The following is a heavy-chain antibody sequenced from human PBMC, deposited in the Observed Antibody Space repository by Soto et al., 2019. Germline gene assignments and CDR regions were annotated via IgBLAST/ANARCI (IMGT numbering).Heavy chain of an antibody. D-gene: IGHD3-3*01. CDR1: GDSVSSNSAA. CDR3: ARGGSITIFGVVRYYGMDV. V-gene: IGHV6-1*01. CDR2: TYYRSKWYN. J-gene: IGHJ6*02. Sequence: PSQTLSLTCAISGDSVSSNSAAWNWIRQSPSRVLEWLGRTYYRSKWYNDYAVSVKSRITINPDTSKNQFSLQLNSVTPEDTAVYYCARGGSITIFGVVRYYGMDVWGQGTTVTVAS.